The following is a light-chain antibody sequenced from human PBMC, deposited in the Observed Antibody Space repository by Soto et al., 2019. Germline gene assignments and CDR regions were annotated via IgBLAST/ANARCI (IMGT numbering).Light chain of an antibody. CDR3: QQLNSYPRT. V-gene: IGKV1-9*01. CDR1: QGISSY. Sequence: DIQMTQSTSTLSASAGDRVTITFRASQGISSYLAWYQQKPGKAPKLLIYAASTLQSGVPSRFSGSGSGTEFTLTISSLQPEDFATYYCQQLNSYPRTFGQGTRLEIK. J-gene: IGKJ5*01. CDR2: AAS.